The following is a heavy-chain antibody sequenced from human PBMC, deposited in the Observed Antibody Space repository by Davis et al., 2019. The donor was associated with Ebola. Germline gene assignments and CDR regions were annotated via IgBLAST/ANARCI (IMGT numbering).Heavy chain of an antibody. CDR1: GYSFSTYW. Sequence: GESLKISCKGSGYSFSTYWIGWVRQMPGKGLEWMGIIYPGDSDTRYSPSFQGQVTISADKSFSTAYLQWTSLKASDTAMYYCARRDSRNWYFDLWGRGTLVTVSS. V-gene: IGHV5-51*01. CDR2: IYPGDSDT. J-gene: IGHJ2*01. D-gene: IGHD5-24*01. CDR3: ARRDSRNWYFDL.